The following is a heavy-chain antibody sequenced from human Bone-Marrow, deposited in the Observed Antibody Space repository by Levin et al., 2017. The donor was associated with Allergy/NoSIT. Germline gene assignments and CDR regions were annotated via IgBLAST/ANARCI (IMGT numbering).Heavy chain of an antibody. Sequence: GESLKISCAASGFTFSSYAMSWVRQAPGKGLEWVSTISDSGDIYYAESVKGRFTISRDNSKNTLYLQMNSPRAEDTAIYYCANSRALRGSDGWGQGTMVTVSS. D-gene: IGHD1-26*01. CDR2: ISDSGDI. V-gene: IGHV3-23*01. CDR3: ANSRALRGSDG. CDR1: GFTFSSYA. J-gene: IGHJ3*01.